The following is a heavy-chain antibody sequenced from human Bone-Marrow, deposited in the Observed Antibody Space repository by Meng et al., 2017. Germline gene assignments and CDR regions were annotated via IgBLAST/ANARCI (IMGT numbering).Heavy chain of an antibody. CDR3: ARGPPTYYYDSSGYYWADYFDY. J-gene: IGHJ4*02. V-gene: IGHV7-4-1*02. CDR2: INTNTGNP. D-gene: IGHD3-22*01. CDR1: GYTFTSYA. Sequence: ASVKVSCKASGYTFTSYAMNWVRQAPGQGLEWMGWINTNTGNPTYAQGLTGRFVFSLDTSVSTAYLQISSLKAEDTAVYYCARGPPTYYYDSSGYYWADYFDYWGQGTLVTVSS.